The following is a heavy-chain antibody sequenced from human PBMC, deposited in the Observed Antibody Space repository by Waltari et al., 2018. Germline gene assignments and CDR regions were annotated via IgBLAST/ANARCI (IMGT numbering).Heavy chain of an antibody. V-gene: IGHV1-24*01. Sequence: QVQLVQSGAEVKKPGAPVKVSCKVSGHTPTEFSMNWVRQAPGKGLEWMGGFDPEDGETIDSQKFQGRVTMTEDTSTDTAYRELSSLRSEDTAVYYCATGYSSSWYKRDLDYWGQGTLVTVSS. J-gene: IGHJ4*02. D-gene: IGHD6-13*01. CDR1: GHTPTEFS. CDR3: ATGYSSSWYKRDLDY. CDR2: FDPEDGET.